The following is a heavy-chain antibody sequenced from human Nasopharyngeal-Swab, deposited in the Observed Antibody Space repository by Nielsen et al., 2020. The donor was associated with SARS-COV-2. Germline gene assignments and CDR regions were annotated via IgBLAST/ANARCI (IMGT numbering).Heavy chain of an antibody. J-gene: IGHJ4*02. CDR3: AKAAGLGDYVWGSYLYGHYFDS. CDR2: SSGSGGST. V-gene: IGHV3-23*01. Sequence: GESRKITSAASGFTISSKAMSGVRQAPGKGQEWGSASSGSGGSTYYADAVKGRFTISRDNSKNTMCLQMNSLRAEDTAVYYCAKAAGLGDYVWGSYLYGHYFDSWGQGTLVTVSS. CDR1: GFTISSKA. D-gene: IGHD3-16*02.